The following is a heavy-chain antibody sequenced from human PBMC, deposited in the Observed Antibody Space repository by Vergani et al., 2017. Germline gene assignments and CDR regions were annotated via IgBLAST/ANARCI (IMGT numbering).Heavy chain of an antibody. J-gene: IGHJ6*03. CDR1: GFTFSSYS. Sequence: EVQLVESGGGLVKPGGSLRLSCAASGFTFSSYSMNWVRQAPGKGLEWVSSISSSSSYIYYADSVKGRFTISRDNAKNSLYLKMNSLRAEDTAVYYCAREGAFCSSTSCSLDYYYYMDVWGKGTTVTVSS. CDR3: AREGAFCSSTSCSLDYYYYMDV. D-gene: IGHD2-2*01. V-gene: IGHV3-21*01. CDR2: ISSSSSYI.